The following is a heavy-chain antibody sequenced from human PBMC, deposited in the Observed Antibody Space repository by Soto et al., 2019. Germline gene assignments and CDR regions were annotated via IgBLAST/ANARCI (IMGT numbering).Heavy chain of an antibody. CDR1: GFSFSSYA. D-gene: IGHD6-19*01. CDR2: ISHDGINK. Sequence: QVRLVESGGGVVQPGRSLRLSCTASGFSFSSYAMYWFRQPPGKGLEWVAVISHDGINKHYADSVKGRVTVSRDNSNPSLDLQLNSLRGEDTAMYYCARDMYSSDYFVKWFEPWGQGTRVTVSS. V-gene: IGHV3-30-3*01. J-gene: IGHJ5*02. CDR3: ARDMYSSDYFVKWFEP.